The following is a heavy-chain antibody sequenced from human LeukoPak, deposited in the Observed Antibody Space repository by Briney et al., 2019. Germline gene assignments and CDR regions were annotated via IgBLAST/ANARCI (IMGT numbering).Heavy chain of an antibody. CDR3: ARVLIAGAGILYWYFDL. CDR1: GGTFSSYA. J-gene: IGHJ2*01. Sequence: SVKVSCKASGGTFSSYAISWVRQAPGQGLEWMGGIIPIFGTANYAQKFQGRVTITADESTSTAYMELSSLRSEDTAVYYCARVLIAGAGILYWYFDLWGRGTLVTVSS. CDR2: IIPIFGTA. V-gene: IGHV1-69*13. D-gene: IGHD6-19*01.